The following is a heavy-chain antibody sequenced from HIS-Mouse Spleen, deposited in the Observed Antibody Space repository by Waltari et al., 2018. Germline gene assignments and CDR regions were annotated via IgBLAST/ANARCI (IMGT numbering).Heavy chain of an antibody. CDR1: GYTFTSYG. D-gene: IGHD5-18*01. J-gene: IGHJ4*02. Sequence: QVQLVQSGAEVKKPGASVKVSCKASGYTFTSYGISWGRQAPGQGLEWMGWVSASTGNTTSARQLQGRVTMTTDTSTSTAYMELRSLRSDDTAVYYCARDSVTHFDYWGQGTLVTVSS. CDR2: VSASTGNT. V-gene: IGHV1-18*01. CDR3: ARDSVTHFDY.